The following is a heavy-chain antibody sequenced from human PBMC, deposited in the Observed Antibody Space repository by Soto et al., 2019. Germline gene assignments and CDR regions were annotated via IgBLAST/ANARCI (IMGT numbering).Heavy chain of an antibody. CDR1: GYTFTSYG. CDR2: ISAYNGNT. V-gene: IGHV1-18*01. J-gene: IGHJ6*02. CDR3: AREGSRAAGTRYYYGMDV. D-gene: IGHD6-13*01. Sequence: QVQLVQSGAEVKKPGASVKVSCKASGYTFTSYGISWVRPAPGQGLEWMGWISAYNGNTNYAQKLQGRVTMTTDTSTSTADLELRSLRSDDTAVYDCAREGSRAAGTRYYYGMDVWGQGTTVTGSS.